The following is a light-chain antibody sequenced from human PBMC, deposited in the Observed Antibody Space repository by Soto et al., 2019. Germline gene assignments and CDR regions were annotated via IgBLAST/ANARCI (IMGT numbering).Light chain of an antibody. CDR3: QQNRRWPPET. J-gene: IGKJ3*01. CDR2: EAS. Sequence: EMVLTQTPATLSVYTGDRVTLSCRASQSVSNYLTWYQHKPGQAPKLLIYEASKRATGIPATFSGSGSGTALNLPISSLQTEDFSVYFCQQNRRWPPETFGPGTKVDIK. V-gene: IGKV3-11*01. CDR1: QSVSNY.